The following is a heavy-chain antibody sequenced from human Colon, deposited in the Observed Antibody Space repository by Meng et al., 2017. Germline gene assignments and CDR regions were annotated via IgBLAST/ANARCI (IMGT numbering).Heavy chain of an antibody. CDR1: GGSIRNDQG. D-gene: IGHD1-26*01. Sequence: HVQLQGSGPGLWKPSGTLPLTCDVSGGSIRNDQGWSWVRQAPGKGLEWIGEIYHSGRTNYNPSVKSRVSMSVDKSQNHFSLRLSSVTAADTAVYYCARSPYSGSALPFFDYWGQGSLVTVSS. CDR3: ARSPYSGSALPFFDY. J-gene: IGHJ4*02. CDR2: IYHSGRT. V-gene: IGHV4-4*02.